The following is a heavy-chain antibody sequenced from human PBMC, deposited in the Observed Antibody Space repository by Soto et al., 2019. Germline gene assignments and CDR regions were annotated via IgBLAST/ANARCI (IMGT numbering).Heavy chain of an antibody. CDR2: IKLDGSEK. CDR3: ARDVGRYYDSSDDY. D-gene: IGHD3-22*01. CDR1: GFTFSSYW. J-gene: IGHJ4*02. V-gene: IGHV3-7*01. Sequence: EVQLVESGGGLIQPGGSLRLSCAASGFTFSSYWMNWVRQAPGKGLEWVANIKLDGSEKYYVDSVKGRFTISRDNAKNSLYLQMNSLRAEDTAVYYCARDVGRYYDSSDDYWGQGTLVTVSS.